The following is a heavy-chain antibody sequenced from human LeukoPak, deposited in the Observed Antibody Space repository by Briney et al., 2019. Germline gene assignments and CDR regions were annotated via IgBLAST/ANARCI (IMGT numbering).Heavy chain of an antibody. CDR2: IYHSGST. Sequence: SETLSLTCTVSGGSISSGGYYWSWIRQPPGKGLEWIGYIYHSGSTYYNPSLKSRVTISVDRSKNQFSLKLSSVTAADTAVYCCARSESRELLSRGWFDPWGQGTLVTVSS. CDR1: GGSISSGGYY. CDR3: ARSESRELLSRGWFDP. V-gene: IGHV4-30-2*01. D-gene: IGHD1-26*01. J-gene: IGHJ5*02.